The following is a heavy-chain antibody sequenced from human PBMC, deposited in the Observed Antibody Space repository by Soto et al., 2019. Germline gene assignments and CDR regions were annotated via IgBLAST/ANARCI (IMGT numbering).Heavy chain of an antibody. CDR3: ARQSSGWYNWFDP. CDR1: GGSISSGGYS. Sequence: SETLSLTCAVSGGSISSGGYSWNWIRQPPGKGLEWIGYIYNSGSTLYNPSLKSRVTISVDTSKNQFSLKLSSVTAAETAVYYCARQSSGWYNWFDPWGQGTLVTVSS. V-gene: IGHV4-30-2*03. CDR2: IYNSGST. J-gene: IGHJ5*02. D-gene: IGHD6-19*01.